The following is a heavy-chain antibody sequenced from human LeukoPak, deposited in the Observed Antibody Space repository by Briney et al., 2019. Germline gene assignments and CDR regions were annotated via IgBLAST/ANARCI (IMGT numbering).Heavy chain of an antibody. Sequence: PGGSLRLSCAASGFTFSSYAMHWVRQAPGKGLEWVAVISYDGSNKYYADSVKGRFTISRDNSKNTLYLQMNSLRAEDTAVYYCATARGPDPGYSSGWGDFDYWGQGTLVTVSS. D-gene: IGHD6-19*01. CDR3: ATARGPDPGYSSGWGDFDY. V-gene: IGHV3-30-3*01. CDR1: GFTFSSYA. CDR2: ISYDGSNK. J-gene: IGHJ4*02.